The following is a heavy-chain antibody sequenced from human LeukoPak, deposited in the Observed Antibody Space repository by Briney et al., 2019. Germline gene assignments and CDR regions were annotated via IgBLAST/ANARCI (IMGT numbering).Heavy chain of an antibody. CDR1: GFTFSSYA. CDR3: ARDQESSGYLLSSGMDV. V-gene: IGHV3-30-3*01. D-gene: IGHD3-22*01. J-gene: IGHJ6*02. Sequence: PGGSLRLSCAASGFTFSSYAMHWVRQAPGKGLEWVAVISYDGSNKYYADSVKGRFTISRDNSKNTLYLQMNSLRAEDTAVYYCARDQESSGYLLSSGMDVWGQGTTGTVSS. CDR2: ISYDGSNK.